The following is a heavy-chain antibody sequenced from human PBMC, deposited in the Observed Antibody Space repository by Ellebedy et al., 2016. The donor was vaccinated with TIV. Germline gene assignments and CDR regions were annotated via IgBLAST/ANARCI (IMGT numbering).Heavy chain of an antibody. V-gene: IGHV3-66*04. J-gene: IGHJ4*02. Sequence: GESLKISCAASGFTVSTNYMSWVRRAPGKGLEWVSSINSGGSTFNADSVTGRFALSRDISKNTVYLQMNSLRGEDTAVYYCARRGYNFGPFFDYWGQGTLVTVSS. CDR1: GFTVSTNY. CDR3: ARRGYNFGPFFDY. D-gene: IGHD5-18*01. CDR2: INSGGST.